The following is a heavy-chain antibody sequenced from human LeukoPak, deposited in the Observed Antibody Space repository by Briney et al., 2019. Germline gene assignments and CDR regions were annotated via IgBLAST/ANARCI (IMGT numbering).Heavy chain of an antibody. CDR3: ARHVYGRHQLQAYHFDY. Sequence: SETLPLTCDVSGYSISSGHYWGWIRQSPGKGLEWTASMYNSGSTYFKSSLKSRVTISLDTPKNQFSLTLNSVTAADTAVYYCARHVYGRHQLQAYHFDYWGQGILVTVSS. D-gene: IGHD2-2*01. CDR2: MYNSGST. V-gene: IGHV4-38-2*01. CDR1: GYSISSGHY. J-gene: IGHJ4*02.